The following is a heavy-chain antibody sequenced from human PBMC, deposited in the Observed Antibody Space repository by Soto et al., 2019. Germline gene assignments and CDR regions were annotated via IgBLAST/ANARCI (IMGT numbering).Heavy chain of an antibody. Sequence: GASVKVSCKASGGTFSSYAISWVRQAPGQGLEWMGGIIPIFGTANYAQKFQGRVTITADKSTSTAYMELSSLRSEDTAVYYCARTHYYDSSGYYYRAFDIWGQGTMVTVSS. D-gene: IGHD3-22*01. CDR3: ARTHYYDSSGYYYRAFDI. V-gene: IGHV1-69*06. J-gene: IGHJ3*02. CDR2: IIPIFGTA. CDR1: GGTFSSYA.